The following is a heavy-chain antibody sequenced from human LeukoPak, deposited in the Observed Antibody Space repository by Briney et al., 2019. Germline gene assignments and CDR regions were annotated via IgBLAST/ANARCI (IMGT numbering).Heavy chain of an antibody. CDR2: ISYDGSNK. J-gene: IGHJ4*02. V-gene: IGHV3-30*18. CDR3: AKSNYDILTGHYDLEY. D-gene: IGHD3-9*01. CDR1: GFTFSSYG. Sequence: GGSLRLSCTASGFTFSSYGIHWVRQAPGKGLEWVALISYDGSNKYYADSVRGRFTISRDNSKDTVYVQMNSLRAEDTAVYYCAKSNYDILTGHYDLEYWGQGTLVTVSS.